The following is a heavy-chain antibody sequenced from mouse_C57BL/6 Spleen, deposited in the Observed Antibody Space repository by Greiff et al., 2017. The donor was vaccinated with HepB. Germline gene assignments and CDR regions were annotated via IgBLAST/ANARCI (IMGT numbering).Heavy chain of an antibody. J-gene: IGHJ4*01. V-gene: IGHV1-76*01. CDR2: IYPGSGNT. CDR1: GYTFTDYY. Sequence: VKVIESGAELVRPGASVKLSCKASGYTFTDYYINWVKQRPGQGLEWIARIYPGSGNTYYNEKFKGKATLTAEKSSSTAYMQLSSLTSEDSAVYFCASPSMDYWGQGTSVTVSS. CDR3: ASPSMDY.